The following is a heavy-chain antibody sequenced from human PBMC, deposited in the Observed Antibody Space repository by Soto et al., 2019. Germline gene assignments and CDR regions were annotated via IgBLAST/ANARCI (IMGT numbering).Heavy chain of an antibody. CDR3: ARDQGVVVTADNWFDP. V-gene: IGHV4-4*07. Sequence: SETLSVICTVSGGSITDYSWVWIRQPAGKGLEWIRRIFSSGSTNYNPSLKGRITMSLDTSKNQFSLKLNSATATDTAVYFCARDQGVVVTADNWFDPWGQGILVTVSS. CDR2: IFSSGST. J-gene: IGHJ5*02. D-gene: IGHD2-21*02. CDR1: GGSITDYS.